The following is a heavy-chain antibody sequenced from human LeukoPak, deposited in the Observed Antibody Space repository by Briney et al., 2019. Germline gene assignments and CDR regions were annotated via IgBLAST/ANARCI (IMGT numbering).Heavy chain of an antibody. CDR2: IYHSGST. CDR3: ARRAMVGCYFDY. J-gene: IGHJ4*02. CDR1: GGSISSSNW. Sequence: RSSQTLSLTCAVSGGSISSSNWWGWVRQPPGKGLEWIGEIYHSGSTNYNPSLKSRVTISVDKSKNQFSLKLSSVTAADTAVYYCARRAMVGCYFDYWGQGTLVTVSS. V-gene: IGHV4-4*02. D-gene: IGHD5-18*01.